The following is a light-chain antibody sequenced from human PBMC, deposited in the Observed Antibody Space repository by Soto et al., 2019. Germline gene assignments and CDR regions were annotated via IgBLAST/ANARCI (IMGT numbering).Light chain of an antibody. CDR2: DVS. CDR3: NSQTISNIRV. Sequence: QSVLTQPASVSGSPGQSITISCTGTSSDVGAYNHVSWYQHHPGKAPKLMIYDVSNRPSGVSNRFSGSKSGYTASLTISGLLAADEADYYCNSQTISNIRVFGNGTKVTV. J-gene: IGLJ1*01. V-gene: IGLV2-14*01. CDR1: SSDVGAYNH.